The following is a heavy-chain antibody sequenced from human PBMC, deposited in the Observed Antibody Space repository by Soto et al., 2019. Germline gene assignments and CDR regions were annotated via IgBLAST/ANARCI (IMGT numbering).Heavy chain of an antibody. D-gene: IGHD2-2*01. J-gene: IGHJ6*02. Sequence: PGASLKISCKKYGYGFSSYWIRWVGQMPGKGLEWMGRIDPSDSYTNYSPSFQGHVTISADKSISTAYLQWSSLKASDTAMYYCARPYCSSTSCYGDYYYYYGMDVWGQGTTVTVSS. V-gene: IGHV5-10-1*01. CDR3: ARPYCSSTSCYGDYYYYYGMDV. CDR1: GYGFSSYW. CDR2: IDPSDSYT.